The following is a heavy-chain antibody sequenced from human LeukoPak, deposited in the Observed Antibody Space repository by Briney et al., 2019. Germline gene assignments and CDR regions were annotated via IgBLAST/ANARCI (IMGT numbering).Heavy chain of an antibody. Sequence: SETLSLTCTVSGGSISRSRYYWGWVRQPPGKGLEWIGSIYYSGSTYYNPSLKSRVTLSLDTSKNQFSLNLTSVTAADMAVYYCVRVGPFGMSSGYWFDPWGQGTQVTVSS. D-gene: IGHD3-16*01. CDR3: VRVGPFGMSSGYWFDP. J-gene: IGHJ5*02. CDR2: IYYSGST. V-gene: IGHV4-39*07. CDR1: GGSISRSRYY.